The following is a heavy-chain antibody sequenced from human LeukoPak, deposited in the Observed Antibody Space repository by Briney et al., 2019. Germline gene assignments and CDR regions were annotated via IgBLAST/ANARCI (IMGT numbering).Heavy chain of an antibody. CDR1: GGSLSSYY. Sequence: SETLSLTCTVSGGSLSSYYWSWIRQPPGKGLEWIGYIYYSGSTNNNPSLKSRVTIPVDTSKHQFPLKLSSVTAADTAVYYCARGVEAARPYYFDYWGQGTLVTVSS. J-gene: IGHJ4*02. CDR2: IYYSGST. D-gene: IGHD6-6*01. V-gene: IGHV4-59*01. CDR3: ARGVEAARPYYFDY.